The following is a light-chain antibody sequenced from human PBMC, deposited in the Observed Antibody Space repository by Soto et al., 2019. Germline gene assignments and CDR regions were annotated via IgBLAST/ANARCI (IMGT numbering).Light chain of an antibody. CDR1: QSVSSSY. V-gene: IGKV3-20*01. Sequence: EIVLTQSPGTLSLSPGERATLSCRASQSVSSSYLAWYQQKPGQAPRLLIYGASSRATGIPDRFSGSGSGTDFTLTISRLEPEDFAVYYCQQYGSSHLITFGGGTKV. J-gene: IGKJ4*01. CDR2: GAS. CDR3: QQYGSSHLIT.